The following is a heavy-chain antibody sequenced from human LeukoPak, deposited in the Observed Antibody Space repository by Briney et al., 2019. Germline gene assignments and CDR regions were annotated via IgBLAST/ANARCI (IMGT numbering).Heavy chain of an antibody. CDR3: ARALGTGDFDS. CDR1: GFTFSSYS. CDR2: VNSDGNSS. J-gene: IGHJ4*02. Sequence: GGSPRLSCAASGFTFSSYSLNWVRQAPGKGLVWVSRVNSDGNSSSYADSVKGRFTISRDNAKNTLYLQMNSLRTEDTAVYYCARALGTGDFDSWGQGTLVTVSS. D-gene: IGHD3/OR15-3a*01. V-gene: IGHV3-74*01.